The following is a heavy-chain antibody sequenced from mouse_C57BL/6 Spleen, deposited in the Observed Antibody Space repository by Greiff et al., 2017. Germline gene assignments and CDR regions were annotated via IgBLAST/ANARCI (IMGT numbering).Heavy chain of an antibody. CDR3: ARSYDYGSSPDY. Sequence: QVQLQQPGAELVKPGASVKLSCKASGYTFTSYWMHWVKQRPGQGLEWIGMIHPNSGSTNYNEKFKSKATLTVDKSSSTAYMQLSSLTSEDSAVYYCARSYDYGSSPDYWGQGTTLTVSS. V-gene: IGHV1-64*01. J-gene: IGHJ2*01. D-gene: IGHD1-1*01. CDR2: IHPNSGST. CDR1: GYTFTSYW.